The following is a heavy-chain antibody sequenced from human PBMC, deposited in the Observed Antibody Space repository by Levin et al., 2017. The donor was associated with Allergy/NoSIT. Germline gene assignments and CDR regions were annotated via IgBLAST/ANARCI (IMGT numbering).Heavy chain of an antibody. CDR2: ISSSSSTI. CDR3: ARPIVVVPAAISRDY. CDR1: GFTFSSYS. Sequence: GGSLRLSCAASGFTFSSYSMNWVRQAPGKGLEWVSYISSSSSTIYYADSVKGRFTISRDNAKNSLYLQMNSLRAEDTAVYYCARPIVVVPAAISRDYWGQGTLVTVSS. J-gene: IGHJ4*02. V-gene: IGHV3-48*01. D-gene: IGHD2-2*01.